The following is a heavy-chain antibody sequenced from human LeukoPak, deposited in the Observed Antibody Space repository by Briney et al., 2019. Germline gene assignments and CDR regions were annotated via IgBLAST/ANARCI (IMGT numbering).Heavy chain of an antibody. CDR1: GGSISSYY. D-gene: IGHD5-18*01. V-gene: IGHV4-59*01. CDR3: ARGAMAPYYFDY. Sequence: SEALSLTCTVSGGSISSYYWSWIRQPPGKGLEWIGYIYYSGSTNYNPSLKSRVTISVDTSKNQLSLKLSSVTAADTAVYYCARGAMAPYYFDYWGQGTLVTVSS. J-gene: IGHJ4*02. CDR2: IYYSGST.